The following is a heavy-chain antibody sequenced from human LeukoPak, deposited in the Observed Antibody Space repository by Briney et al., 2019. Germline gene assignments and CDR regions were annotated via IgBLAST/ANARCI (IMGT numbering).Heavy chain of an antibody. Sequence: GGSLRLSCAASGFTFSNAWMSWVRQAPGKGLEWVGRIKTKADGGTTDYAAPVKGRFTISRDDSKNTLFLQMNSLKTEDTAVYYCTTGRYFDWLLCNYWGQGTLVTVSS. CDR2: IKTKADGGTT. J-gene: IGHJ4*02. D-gene: IGHD3-9*01. V-gene: IGHV3-15*01. CDR3: TTGRYFDWLLCNY. CDR1: GFTFSNAW.